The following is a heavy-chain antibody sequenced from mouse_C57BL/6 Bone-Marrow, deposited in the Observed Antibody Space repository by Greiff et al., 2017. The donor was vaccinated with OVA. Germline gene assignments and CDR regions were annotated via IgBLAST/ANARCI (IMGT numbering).Heavy chain of an antibody. J-gene: IGHJ2*01. CDR2: IYPGDGDT. CDR1: GYAFSSSW. Sequence: QVQLQQSGPELVKPGASVKISCKASGYAFSSSWMTWVKQRPGQGLEWIGRIYPGDGDTNYNGKFKGKATLTADKSSSTAYMQLSSLTSEDSAVYFCARGGLSRGDYWGQGTTLTVSS. D-gene: IGHD2-2*01. V-gene: IGHV1-82*01. CDR3: ARGGLSRGDY.